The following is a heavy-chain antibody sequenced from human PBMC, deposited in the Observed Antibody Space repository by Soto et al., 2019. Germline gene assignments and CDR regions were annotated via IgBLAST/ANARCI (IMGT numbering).Heavy chain of an antibody. D-gene: IGHD6-13*01. CDR1: GYTFTGYY. Sequence: SVKISCKASGYTFTGYYVHWVREAPGQGLEWMGGIIPIFGTANYAQKFQGRVTIIADESTSTAYMELSSLRSEDTAVYYCASAGDLPGRAAAERALYFDYWGQGTLVTVSS. J-gene: IGHJ4*02. V-gene: IGHV1-69*13. CDR3: ASAGDLPGRAAAERALYFDY. CDR2: IIPIFGTA.